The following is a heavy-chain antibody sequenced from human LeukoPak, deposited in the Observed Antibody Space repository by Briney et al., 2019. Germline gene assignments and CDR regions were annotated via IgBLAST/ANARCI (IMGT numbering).Heavy chain of an antibody. J-gene: IGHJ6*03. CDR2: IHTSGTT. V-gene: IGHV4-4*07. CDR3: ARMPPVRGVRNIHFYYYVDA. D-gene: IGHD3-10*01. Sequence: SETLSLTCAVSGASLDGYYWSWIRQPAGQSPEWIGRIHTSGTTNYNPAFKSRVIMSVDTSDKQFSLNVSSVTAADTAVYYCARMPPVRGVRNIHFYYYVDAWGRGTTVTVSS. CDR1: GASLDGYY.